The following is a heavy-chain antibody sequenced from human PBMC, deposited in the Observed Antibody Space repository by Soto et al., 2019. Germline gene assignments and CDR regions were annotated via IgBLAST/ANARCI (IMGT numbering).Heavy chain of an antibody. V-gene: IGHV5-10-1*01. CDR3: ARTSMQSRGYSYGHGGMDV. J-gene: IGHJ6*02. D-gene: IGHD5-18*01. CDR2: IDPSDSYT. Sequence: GESLKISCKGSGYSFTSYWIDWARQLPGKGLEWMGRIDPSDSYTNYSPSFQGHVTISADKSISTAYLQWSSLKASDTAMYYCARTSMQSRGYSYGHGGMDVWGQGTTVTVSS. CDR1: GYSFTSYW.